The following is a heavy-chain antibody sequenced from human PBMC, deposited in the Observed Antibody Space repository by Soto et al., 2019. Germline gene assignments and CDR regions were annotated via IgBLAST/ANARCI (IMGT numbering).Heavy chain of an antibody. CDR3: ARDAEQQLVLGY. V-gene: IGHV1-3*01. CDR1: GYTFTSYA. Sequence: QVQLVQSGAEVKKPGASVKVSCKASGYTFTSYAMHWVRQDPGQRLEWMGWINAGNGNTKYSQKFQGRVTITRDTSASTAYMELSSLRSEDTAVYYCARDAEQQLVLGYWGQGTLVTVSS. CDR2: INAGNGNT. J-gene: IGHJ4*02. D-gene: IGHD6-13*01.